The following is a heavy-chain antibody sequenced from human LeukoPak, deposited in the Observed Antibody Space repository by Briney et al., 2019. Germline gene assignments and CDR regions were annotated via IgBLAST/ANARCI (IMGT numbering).Heavy chain of an antibody. D-gene: IGHD2-2*01. V-gene: IGHV3-53*01. CDR2: IYSGGST. CDR3: ARGLGYCTSTTCLLPFDY. CDR1: GFTVSTYY. Sequence: GGSLRLSCAASGFTVSTYYMTWVRQAPGKGLECVSVIYSGGSTYYADSVKGRFTVSRDNSKNTLYLQMNSLRAEDTAMYYCARGLGYCTSTTCLLPFDYWGQGTLFTVSS. J-gene: IGHJ4*02.